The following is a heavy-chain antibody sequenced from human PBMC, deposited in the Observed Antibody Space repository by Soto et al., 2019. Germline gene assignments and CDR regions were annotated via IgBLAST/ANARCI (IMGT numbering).Heavy chain of an antibody. CDR2: ISSSSSYI. J-gene: IGHJ4*02. D-gene: IGHD2-2*01. CDR3: ARDRFSFVVVPAAMCDY. Sequence: PGGSLRLSCAASGFTFSSYSMNWVRQAPGKGLEWVSSISSSSSYIYYADSVKGRFTISRDNAKNSLYLQMNSLRAEDTAVYYFARDRFSFVVVPAAMCDYWGQGTLVTVSS. V-gene: IGHV3-21*01. CDR1: GFTFSSYS.